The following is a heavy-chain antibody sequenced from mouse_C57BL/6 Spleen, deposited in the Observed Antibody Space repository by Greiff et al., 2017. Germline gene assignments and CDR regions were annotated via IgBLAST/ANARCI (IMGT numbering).Heavy chain of an antibody. D-gene: IGHD2-4*01. CDR2: ISYDGSN. CDR3: AREDYDGADYFDY. Sequence: VQLQQSGPGLVKPSQSLSLTCSVTGYSITSGYYWNWIRQFPGNKLEWMGYISYDGSNNYNPSLKNRISITRDTSKNQFFLKLNSVTTEDTATYYCAREDYDGADYFDYWGQGTTLTVSS. V-gene: IGHV3-6*01. CDR1: GYSITSGYY. J-gene: IGHJ2*01.